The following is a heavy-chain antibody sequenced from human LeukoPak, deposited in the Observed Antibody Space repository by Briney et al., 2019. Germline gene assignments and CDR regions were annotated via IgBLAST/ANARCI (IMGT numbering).Heavy chain of an antibody. CDR2: IYHSGSA. Sequence: SETLSLTCAVSGYSISSGYYWGWIRQPPGKGLEWIGSIYHSGSAFYNPSLKSRVTISADTSKNQFSLKLSSVTAADTAVYYCARARYAFDIWGQGTMVTVSS. CDR3: ARARYAFDI. V-gene: IGHV4-38-2*01. CDR1: GYSISSGYY. J-gene: IGHJ3*02.